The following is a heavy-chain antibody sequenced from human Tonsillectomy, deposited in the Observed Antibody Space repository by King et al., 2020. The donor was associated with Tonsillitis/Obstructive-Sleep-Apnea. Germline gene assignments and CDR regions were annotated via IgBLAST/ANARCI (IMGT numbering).Heavy chain of an antibody. CDR3: ARDFSPFRAFGMDV. J-gene: IGHJ6*02. CDR2: ISYDGSNK. D-gene: IGHD3-10*01. CDR1: GFTFSTYA. Sequence: VQLVEAGGGVVQPGRSLRLSCSASGFTFSTYAMHWVRQAPGKGLEWVAIISYDGSNKYHADSVKGRFTISRDNSNNTLYLQMNSLRTEDTAVYYCARDFSPFRAFGMDVWGQGMSVTVSS. V-gene: IGHV3-30*04.